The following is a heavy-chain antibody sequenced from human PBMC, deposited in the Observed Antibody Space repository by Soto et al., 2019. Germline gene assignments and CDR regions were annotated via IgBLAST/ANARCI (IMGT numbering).Heavy chain of an antibody. CDR3: ARALRDFWSAIGY. J-gene: IGHJ4*02. D-gene: IGHD3-3*01. CDR2: INAGNGNT. CDR1: GYTFTSYA. Sequence: QVQLVQSGAEVKKPGDSVKVSCKASGYTFTSYAMHWVRQAPGQRLEWMGWINAGNGNTKYSQKFQGRVTITRDTSASTAYMELSSLRSEDTAVYYCARALRDFWSAIGYWGQGTLVTVSS. V-gene: IGHV1-3*01.